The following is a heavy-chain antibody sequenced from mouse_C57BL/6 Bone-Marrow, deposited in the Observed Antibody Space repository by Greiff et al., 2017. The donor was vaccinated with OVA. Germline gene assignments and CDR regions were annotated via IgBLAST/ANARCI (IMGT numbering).Heavy chain of an antibody. J-gene: IGHJ1*03. V-gene: IGHV1-42*01. D-gene: IGHD2-5*01. Sequence: VQLQQSGPELVKPGASVKISCKASGYSFTGYYMNWVKQSPEKSLEWIGEINPSTGGTTYNQKFKAKATLTVDKSSSTAYMQLKSLTSEDSAVYYGARGGYSNYGWYFDVWGTGTTVTVSS. CDR2: INPSTGGT. CDR1: GYSFTGYY. CDR3: ARGGYSNYGWYFDV.